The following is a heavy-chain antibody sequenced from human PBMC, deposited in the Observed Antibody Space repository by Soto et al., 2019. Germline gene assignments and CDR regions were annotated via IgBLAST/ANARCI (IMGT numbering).Heavy chain of an antibody. CDR2: ISYDGSNE. V-gene: IGHV3-30-3*01. Sequence: QVQLVESGGGVVQPGRSLRLSCAASGFIFSSYAMHWVRQAPGKGLEWVAIISYDGSNEYYADSVKGRFTISRDNSKNALYVQMNSLRAEDTAVYYGARHDASGWFVDYWGQGTLVTVSS. D-gene: IGHD6-19*01. J-gene: IGHJ4*02. CDR1: GFIFSSYA. CDR3: ARHDASGWFVDY.